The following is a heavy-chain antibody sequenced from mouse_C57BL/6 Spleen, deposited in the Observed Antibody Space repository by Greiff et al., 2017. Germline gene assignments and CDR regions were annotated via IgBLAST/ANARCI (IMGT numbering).Heavy chain of an antibody. D-gene: IGHD2-1*01. V-gene: IGHV5-9-1*02. Sequence: EVKVEESGEGLVKPGGSLKLSCAASGFTFSSYAMSWVRQTPEKRLEWVAYISSGGDYIYYADTVKGRFTISRDNARNTLYLQMSSLKSEYTAMYFCTRDQRDGTPYYAMDYWGQGTSVTVSS. CDR1: GFTFSSYA. J-gene: IGHJ4*01. CDR2: ISSGGDYI. CDR3: TRDQRDGTPYYAMDY.